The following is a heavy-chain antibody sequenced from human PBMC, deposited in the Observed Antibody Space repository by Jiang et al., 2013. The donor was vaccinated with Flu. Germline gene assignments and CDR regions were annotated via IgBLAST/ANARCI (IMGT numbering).Heavy chain of an antibody. V-gene: IGHV3-21*01. J-gene: IGHJ4*02. CDR2: ISSSSSYI. D-gene: IGHD3-22*01. CDR1: GFTFSTYS. CDR3: ARDLGDYDSSGPFDY. Sequence: ESGGGLVKPGGSLRLSCAASGFTFSTYSMNWVRQAPGKGLEWVSSISSSSSYIYYADSVKGRFTISRDNAKNSLYLQMNSLRAEDTAVYYCARDLGDYDSSGPFDYWGQGTLVTVSS.